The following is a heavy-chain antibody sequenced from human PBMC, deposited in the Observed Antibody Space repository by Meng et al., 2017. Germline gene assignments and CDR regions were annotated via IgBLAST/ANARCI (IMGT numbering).Heavy chain of an antibody. CDR2: INTNTGNP. CDR1: GYTFTSYA. CDR3: ARRYYYDSSGYYFYVFGY. J-gene: IGHJ4*02. D-gene: IGHD3-22*01. V-gene: IGHV7-4-1*02. Sequence: VQLVLCGFGLKQPGASVMFSCQASGYTFTSYAMNWVRQAPEQGLEWMGWINTNTGNPTYAQGFTGRFVFSLDTSVSTAYLQISSLKAEDTAVYYCARRYYYDSSGYYFYVFGYWGQGTLVTVSS.